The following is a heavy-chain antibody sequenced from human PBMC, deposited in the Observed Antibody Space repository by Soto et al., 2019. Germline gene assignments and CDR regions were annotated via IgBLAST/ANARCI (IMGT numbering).Heavy chain of an antibody. CDR1: GDSVSSNSAA. V-gene: IGHV6-1*01. Sequence: PSQTLSLTCAISGDSVSSNSAAWNWIRQSPSRGLEWLGRTYYRSKWYNDYAVSVKSRITINPDTSKNQFSLHLNSVTPDDTAVYYCSTGSSGGSYYYYGMDVWGQGTTVTVSS. D-gene: IGHD6-25*01. CDR2: TYYRSKWYN. J-gene: IGHJ6*02. CDR3: STGSSGGSYYYYGMDV.